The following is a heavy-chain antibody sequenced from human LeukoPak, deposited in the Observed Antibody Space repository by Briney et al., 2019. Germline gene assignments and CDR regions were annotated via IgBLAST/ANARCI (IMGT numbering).Heavy chain of an antibody. Sequence: GESLKISCQGSGYTFTNYWIGWARQMPGKGLAWMGIIYPGDSDTRYSPSFQGQVTISADKSISTAYLQWNSLKASDSAMYYCAIKHDGSWYSPFDYWGQGTLVTVSS. CDR3: AIKHDGSWYSPFDY. J-gene: IGHJ4*02. V-gene: IGHV5-51*06. CDR1: GYTFTNYW. D-gene: IGHD6-13*01. CDR2: IYPGDSDT.